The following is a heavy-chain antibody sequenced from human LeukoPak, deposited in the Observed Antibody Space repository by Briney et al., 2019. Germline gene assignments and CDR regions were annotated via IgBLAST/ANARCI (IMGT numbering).Heavy chain of an antibody. D-gene: IGHD2-2*01. J-gene: IGHJ4*02. CDR2: INHSGST. CDR1: GGSFSGYY. Sequence: SETLSLTCAVYGGSFSGYYWSWIRQPPGKGLEWIGEINHSGSTNYNPSLKSRVTISVDTSKNQFSLTLSSVTAADTAVYYCARGLSHYCSSTSCYGPPFDYWGQGTLVTVSS. CDR3: ARGLSHYCSSTSCYGPPFDY. V-gene: IGHV4-34*01.